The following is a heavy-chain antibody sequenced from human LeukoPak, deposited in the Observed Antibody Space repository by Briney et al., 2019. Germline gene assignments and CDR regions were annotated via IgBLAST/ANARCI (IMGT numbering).Heavy chain of an antibody. CDR2: IYTSGST. CDR1: GGSISSYY. Sequence: SETLSLTCTVSGGSISSYYWSWIRQPAGKGLEWIGRIYTSGSTNYNPSLKSRVTMSVDTSKNQFSLKLSSVTAADTAVYYCARDPSYSCSSGAFDIWGQGTMVTVSS. D-gene: IGHD6-6*01. CDR3: ARDPSYSCSSGAFDI. J-gene: IGHJ3*02. V-gene: IGHV4-4*07.